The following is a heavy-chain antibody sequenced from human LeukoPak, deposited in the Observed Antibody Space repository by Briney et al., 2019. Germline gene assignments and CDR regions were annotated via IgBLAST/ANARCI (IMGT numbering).Heavy chain of an antibody. V-gene: IGHV3-30*03. CDR3: ARLTGASDY. CDR1: GFTFSSYG. Sequence: PGRSLRLSCAASGFTFSSYGMHWVRQAPGKGLEGVAVISFDGSNTYYADSVKGRFTISRDNSKNTLYLQMNSLIPEDTAVYYCARLTGASDYWGQGTLVTVSS. D-gene: IGHD7-27*01. J-gene: IGHJ4*02. CDR2: ISFDGSNT.